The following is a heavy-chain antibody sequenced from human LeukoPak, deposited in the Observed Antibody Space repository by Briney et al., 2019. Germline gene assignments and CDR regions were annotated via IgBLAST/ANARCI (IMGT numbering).Heavy chain of an antibody. CDR1: GYTFTSYD. CDR2: MNPNSGNT. D-gene: IGHD3-16*02. Sequence: ASVKVSCKASGYTFTSYDINWVRQATGQGLEWMGWMNPNSGNTGYAQKFQGRVTMTRNTSISTAYMELSRLRSEDTAVYYCARMYYDYVWGSYRHEERFDYWGQGTLVTVSS. CDR3: ARMYYDYVWGSYRHEERFDY. J-gene: IGHJ4*02. V-gene: IGHV1-8*01.